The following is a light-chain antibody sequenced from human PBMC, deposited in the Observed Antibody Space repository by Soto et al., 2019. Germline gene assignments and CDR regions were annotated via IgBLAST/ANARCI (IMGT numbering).Light chain of an antibody. V-gene: IGLV2-14*02. CDR3: SAYISSTTLYV. CDR1: SSDVGSYNL. Sequence: QSALTQPASVSGSPGQSITISCTGTSSDVGSYNLVSWYQQHPGKAPKLMIYEGSKRPSGVSNRFSGSKSGNTASLTISGLQADDEADYYCSAYISSTTLYVFGIGTKLTVL. J-gene: IGLJ1*01. CDR2: EGS.